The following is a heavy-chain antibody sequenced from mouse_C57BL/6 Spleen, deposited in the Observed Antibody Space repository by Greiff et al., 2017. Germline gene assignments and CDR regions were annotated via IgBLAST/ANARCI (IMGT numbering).Heavy chain of an antibody. D-gene: IGHD4-1*02. CDR3: ARWGANWVFFDY. CDR2: IRNKANGDTT. J-gene: IGHJ2*01. CDR1: GFTFTDYY. Sequence: EVQGVESGGGLVQPGGSLSLSCAASGFTFTDYYMSWVRQPPGKALEWLGFIRNKANGDTTEYSASVKGRFTISRDNSQSILYRQMNALRAEDSATYYCARWGANWVFFDYWGQGTTLTVSS. V-gene: IGHV7-3*01.